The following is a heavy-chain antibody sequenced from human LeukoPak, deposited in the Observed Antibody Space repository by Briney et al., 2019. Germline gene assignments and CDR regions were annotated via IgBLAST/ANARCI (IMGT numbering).Heavy chain of an antibody. V-gene: IGHV3-74*01. CDR3: ASLLTPYHGSGGGGMDV. D-gene: IGHD3-10*01. Sequence: PGGSLRLSCAASGFTFSTHWMYWVRQAPGKEFVWVSRISGEGSLTSYADSVRGRFTISRDNAKETLYLQMTSLRVEDTAVYSCASLLTPYHGSGGGGMDVWGQGTTVTVSS. CDR2: ISGEGSLT. J-gene: IGHJ6*02. CDR1: GFTFSTHW.